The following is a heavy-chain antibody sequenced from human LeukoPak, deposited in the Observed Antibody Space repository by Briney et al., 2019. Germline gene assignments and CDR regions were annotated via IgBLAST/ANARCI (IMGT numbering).Heavy chain of an antibody. V-gene: IGHV1-8*01. D-gene: IGHD6-13*01. Sequence: ASVKVSCKASGYTFTSYDISWVRQATGQGLEWMGWMNPNSGNTGYAQKFQGRVTMTRNTSISTAYMELSSLRSEDTAVYYCAMGIAAGNTPVDYWGQGTLVTVSS. J-gene: IGHJ4*02. CDR2: MNPNSGNT. CDR1: GYTFTSYD. CDR3: AMGIAAGNTPVDY.